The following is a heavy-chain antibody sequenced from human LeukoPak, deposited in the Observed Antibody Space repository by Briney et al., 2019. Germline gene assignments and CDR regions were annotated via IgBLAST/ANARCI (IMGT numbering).Heavy chain of an antibody. D-gene: IGHD3-16*01. CDR2: LHNSGTS. V-gene: IGHV4-59*01. J-gene: IGHJ4*02. CDR3: TRGAGWLIDY. Sequence: SETLSLTCTVSGGSISSYYWSWIRQPPGKGLEWIGYLHNSGTSTYNPSLKSRVTISADTSKNQFSLKLNSLTTADTAVYYCTRGAGWLIDYWGQGILVTVSS. CDR1: GGSISSYY.